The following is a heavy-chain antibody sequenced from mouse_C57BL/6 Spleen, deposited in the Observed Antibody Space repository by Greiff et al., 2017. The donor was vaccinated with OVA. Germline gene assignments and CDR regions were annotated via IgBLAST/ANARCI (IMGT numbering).Heavy chain of an antibody. D-gene: IGHD1-1*01. J-gene: IGHJ2*01. V-gene: IGHV1-66*01. CDR3: AIYYYGSSYYFDY. Sequence: VQLQQSGPELVKPGASVKISCKASGYSFTSYYIHWVKQRPGQGLEWIGWIYPGSGNTKYNEKFKGKATLTADTSSSTAYMQLSSLTSEDSAVYYCAIYYYGSSYYFDYWGQGTTLTVSS. CDR1: GYSFTSYY. CDR2: IYPGSGNT.